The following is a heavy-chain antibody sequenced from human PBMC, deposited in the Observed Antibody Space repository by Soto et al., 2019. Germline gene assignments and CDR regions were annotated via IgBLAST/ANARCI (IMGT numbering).Heavy chain of an antibody. J-gene: IGHJ4*02. CDR2: IYPDQSRA. Sequence: GESLKISCKGSGYRFSTFWIGWVRQMPGKGLEWVAIIYPDQSRAMYSPAFQGQVTFSVDKSINTAYLHWTSLKASDTAIYYCAIQHPLDSSAWYNWGQGTLVTVSS. CDR1: GYRFSTFW. D-gene: IGHD6-19*01. CDR3: AIQHPLDSSAWYN. V-gene: IGHV5-51*01.